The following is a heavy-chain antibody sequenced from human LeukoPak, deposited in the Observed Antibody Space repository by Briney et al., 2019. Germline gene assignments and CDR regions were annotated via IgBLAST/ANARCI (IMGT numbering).Heavy chain of an antibody. J-gene: IGHJ6*02. V-gene: IGHV4-59*01. CDR1: GDSISSYY. CDR2: IYNSETT. D-gene: IGHD4-11*01. CDR3: ARVVYSHYWPEGMDV. Sequence: PSETLSLTCTDSGDSISSYYWSWIRQPPGKGLEWIGYIYNSETTNYNPSLESRVTISEDTSKNQFSLMLTSVTAADTAVYYCARVVYSHYWPEGMDVWGQGTTVTVSS.